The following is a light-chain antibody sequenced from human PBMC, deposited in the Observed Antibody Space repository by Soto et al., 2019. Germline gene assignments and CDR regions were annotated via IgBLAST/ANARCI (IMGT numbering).Light chain of an antibody. CDR3: HQYYSYVYT. Sequence: DIQMTQSPSTLSASVGDRVTITCRASQSISNWLAWFQQKPGKDPKLLVYDASNLESGVPSRFSGSGSATKFTLTISSLQPDDFATYYCHQYYSYVYTFGQGTKVEIK. J-gene: IGKJ2*01. CDR2: DAS. CDR1: QSISNW. V-gene: IGKV1-5*01.